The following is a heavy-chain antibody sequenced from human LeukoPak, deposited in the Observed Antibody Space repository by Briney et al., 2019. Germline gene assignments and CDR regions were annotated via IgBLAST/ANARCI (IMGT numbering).Heavy chain of an antibody. CDR3: AGASYDSSGVH. Sequence: SETLSLTCAVYGGSFSGYYWSWIRQPPGKGLEWIGEINHSGSTNYNPSLKSRVTISVDTSKNQFSLKLSSVTVADTAVYYCAGASYDSSGVHWGQGTLVTVSS. J-gene: IGHJ4*02. V-gene: IGHV4-34*01. CDR1: GGSFSGYY. CDR2: INHSGST. D-gene: IGHD3-22*01.